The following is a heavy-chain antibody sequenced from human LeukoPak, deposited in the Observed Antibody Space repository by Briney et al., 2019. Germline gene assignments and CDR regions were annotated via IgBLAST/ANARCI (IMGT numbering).Heavy chain of an antibody. V-gene: IGHV1-46*01. J-gene: IGHJ4*02. CDR2: INPSGGST. Sequence: ASVKVSCKASGYTFTSYHMHWVRQAPGQGLEWMGIINPSGGSTSYAQKFQGRVTMTRDMSTSTVYMELSSLRSEDTAVYYCARALGMVRGVIDYWGQGTLVTVSS. CDR3: ARALGMVRGVIDY. D-gene: IGHD3-10*01. CDR1: GYTFTSYH.